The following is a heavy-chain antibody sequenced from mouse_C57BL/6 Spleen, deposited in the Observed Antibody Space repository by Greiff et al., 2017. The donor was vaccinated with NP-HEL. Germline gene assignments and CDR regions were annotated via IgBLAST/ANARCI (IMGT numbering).Heavy chain of an antibody. CDR1: GFTFTDYY. V-gene: IGHV7-3*01. CDR3: ARYNDYDGWFAY. D-gene: IGHD2-4*01. CDR2: IRNKANGYTT. Sequence: EVQGVESGGGLVQPGGSLSLSCAASGFTFTDYYMSWVRQPPGKALEWLGFIRNKANGYTTEYSASVKGRFTISRDNSQSILYLQMNALRAEDSATYYCARYNDYDGWFAYWAQGTLVTVSA. J-gene: IGHJ3*01.